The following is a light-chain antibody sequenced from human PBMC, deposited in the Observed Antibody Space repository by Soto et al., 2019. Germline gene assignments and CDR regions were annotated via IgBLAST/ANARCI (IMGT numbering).Light chain of an antibody. V-gene: IGKV1-5*03. Sequence: DIQMTQSPSSLSASVGDRFSITCRASQSIRSWLAWYQQKPGKAPKLLIYKASSLQSGVPSRFSGSGSGTEFTLTISSLQPDDFATYYCQQYNTYSPITFGQGTRLE. CDR3: QQYNTYSPIT. CDR1: QSIRSW. J-gene: IGKJ5*01. CDR2: KAS.